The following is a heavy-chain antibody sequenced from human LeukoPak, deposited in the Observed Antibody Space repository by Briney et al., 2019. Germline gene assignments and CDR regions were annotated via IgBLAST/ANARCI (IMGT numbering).Heavy chain of an antibody. Sequence: PSETLSLTCTVSGGSISSGGYYWRWIRQHPGKGLEWIGYIYYSGSTYYNPSLKSRFTMSVDTSKNQFSLKLSSVTAADTAVYYCATGRSVFDYWGQGTLVTVSS. CDR2: IYYSGST. V-gene: IGHV4-31*03. CDR1: GGSISSGGYY. J-gene: IGHJ4*02. CDR3: ATGRSVFDY.